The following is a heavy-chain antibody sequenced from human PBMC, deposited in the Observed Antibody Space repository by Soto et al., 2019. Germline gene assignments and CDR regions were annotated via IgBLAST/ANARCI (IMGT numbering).Heavy chain of an antibody. CDR1: GGSITSRSHY. D-gene: IGHD3-3*01. Sequence: PSETLSLTCTVSGGSITSRSHYWVWIRQPPGMGLEWIGSIYYSVSTDYDPSLKSRVSISVDTSKNQFSLRLTSVTAADTAVYYCARISRDFWSHHGMDVWGQGTTVTVSS. CDR2: IYYSVST. J-gene: IGHJ6*02. CDR3: ARISRDFWSHHGMDV. V-gene: IGHV4-39*07.